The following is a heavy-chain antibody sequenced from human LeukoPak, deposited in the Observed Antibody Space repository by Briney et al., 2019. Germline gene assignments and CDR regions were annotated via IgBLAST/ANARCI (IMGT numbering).Heavy chain of an antibody. J-gene: IGHJ4*02. CDR1: GRSFTAYY. Sequence: PSETLSLTCAVYGRSFTAYYWSVIRQPPGKGLEWIGEINHSGSINYNPSLKSRVTTSVDTSKNQFSLKLSSVTAADTAVYYCAMVVWGSYFDYWGQGTLVTVSS. CDR3: AMVVWGSYFDY. CDR2: INHSGSI. V-gene: IGHV4-34*01. D-gene: IGHD3-16*01.